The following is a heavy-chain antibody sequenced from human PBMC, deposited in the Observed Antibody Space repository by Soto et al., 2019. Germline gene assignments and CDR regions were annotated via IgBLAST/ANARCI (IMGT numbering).Heavy chain of an antibody. D-gene: IGHD2-15*01. CDR2: IYNSGST. Sequence: PSETLSLTCTVSGGSISSYYWSWIRQSPGKGLEWIGYIYNSGSTNYNPSLKSRVTLSADTSKNQFSLKLSTVTAADTAVYYCARGADCSGGTCYGNWFDSWGQGTLVTVSS. CDR1: GGSISSYY. CDR3: ARGADCSGGTCYGNWFDS. J-gene: IGHJ5*01. V-gene: IGHV4-59*01.